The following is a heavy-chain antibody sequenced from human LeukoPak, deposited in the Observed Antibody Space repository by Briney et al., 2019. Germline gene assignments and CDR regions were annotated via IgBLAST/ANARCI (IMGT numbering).Heavy chain of an antibody. CDR3: VRGGGDSGDFDY. Sequence: GESLKISCKGSGFLFTDYWIGWVRLMPGKGLEWMAIVYPIDSDTRYTPSFEGQVTTSADRSISSAYLQLRSLQAWDTAMYYCVRGGGDSGDFDYWGQGTLVTVSS. D-gene: IGHD2-21*02. CDR2: VYPIDSDT. CDR1: GFLFTDYW. V-gene: IGHV5-51*01. J-gene: IGHJ4*02.